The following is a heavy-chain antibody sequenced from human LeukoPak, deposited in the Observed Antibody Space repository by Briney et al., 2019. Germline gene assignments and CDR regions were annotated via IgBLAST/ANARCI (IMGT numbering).Heavy chain of an antibody. J-gene: IGHJ6*03. CDR2: ISASAGST. Sequence: GGSLRLSCAASGFTFSSYDMSWVRQAPGKGLEWVSVISASAGSTYYADSVKGRFTISRDNAKNSLYLQMNSLRAEDTAVYYCARSEMGYYNYYMDVWGKGTTVTISS. V-gene: IGHV3-23*01. CDR3: ARSEMGYYNYYMDV. CDR1: GFTFSSYD. D-gene: IGHD5-24*01.